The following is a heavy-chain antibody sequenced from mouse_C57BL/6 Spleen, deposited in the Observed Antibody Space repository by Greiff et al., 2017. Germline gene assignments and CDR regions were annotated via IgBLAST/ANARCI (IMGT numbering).Heavy chain of an antibody. CDR1: GYTFTSYW. V-gene: IGHV1-53*01. CDR2: INPSNGGT. J-gene: IGHJ2*01. D-gene: IGHD2-1*01. CDR3: ARSAIYYGNYYYFDY. Sequence: QVQLQQPGTELVKPGASVKLSCKASGYTFTSYWMHWVKQRPGQGLEWIGNINPSNGGTNYNEKFKSKATLTVDKSSSTAYMQLSSLTSEDSAVYYCARSAIYYGNYYYFDYWGQGTTLTVSS.